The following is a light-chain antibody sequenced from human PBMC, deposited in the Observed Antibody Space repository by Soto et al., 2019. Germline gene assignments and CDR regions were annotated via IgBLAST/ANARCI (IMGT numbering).Light chain of an antibody. J-gene: IGKJ1*01. V-gene: IGKV1-39*01. CDR2: GAS. Sequence: DIQMTQSPSSLPASVGDSVTITCRASQAINKYLNCYQHKAGQAPKLLIYGASSLHKGVPARFRGSGAGTFFTLTISSLQPEDFATYYCQQSYTTPGTFGRGTTVEIK. CDR1: QAINKY. CDR3: QQSYTTPGT.